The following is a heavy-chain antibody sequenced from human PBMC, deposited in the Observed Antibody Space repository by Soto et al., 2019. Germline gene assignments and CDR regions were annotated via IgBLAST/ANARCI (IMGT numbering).Heavy chain of an antibody. CDR2: ISAYNGNT. CDR1: GYTFTSYG. Sequence: ASVKVSCKASGYTFTSYGISWVRQAPGQGLEWMGWISAYNGNTNYAQKLQGRVTMTTDTSTSTAYTELRSLRAEDTAVYYCAKDFSIQSSYFDYWGQGTLVTVSS. V-gene: IGHV1-18*01. J-gene: IGHJ4*02. D-gene: IGHD2-2*01. CDR3: AKDFSIQSSYFDY.